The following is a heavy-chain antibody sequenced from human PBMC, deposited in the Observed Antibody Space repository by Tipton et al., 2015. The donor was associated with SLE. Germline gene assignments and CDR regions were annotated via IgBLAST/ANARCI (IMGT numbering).Heavy chain of an antibody. J-gene: IGHJ3*02. CDR2: IFDSGNT. CDR1: GGSISSYY. D-gene: IGHD5-24*01. CDR3: VGTRDAYDETGGFDI. V-gene: IGHV4-59*04. Sequence: TLSLTCTVSGGSISSYYWSWIRQPPGKGLEWLESIFDSGNTYYNPSLKSRVTTSVDTSTNQFSLKLSSVTAADTAMYYCVGTRDAYDETGGFDIWGQGTMVTVSS.